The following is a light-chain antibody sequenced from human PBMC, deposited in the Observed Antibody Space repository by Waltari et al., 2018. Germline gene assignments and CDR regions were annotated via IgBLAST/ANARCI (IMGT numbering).Light chain of an antibody. CDR1: QSISSY. Sequence: DIQMTQSPSSLSASVGDRVTITCRASQSISSYLNWYQQKPGKAPKLLIYAASSLQSGVPSRFSGSGSGTDFTLTISSLQPEDFATFYCLQYNSYPYTFGQGTKLEI. V-gene: IGKV1-39*01. CDR2: AAS. J-gene: IGKJ2*01. CDR3: LQYNSYPYT.